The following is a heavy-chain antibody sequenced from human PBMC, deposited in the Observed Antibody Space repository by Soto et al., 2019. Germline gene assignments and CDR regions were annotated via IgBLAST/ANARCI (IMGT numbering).Heavy chain of an antibody. Sequence: SETLSLTCTVTGGSITSGDYYWSWIRQSPGKGLEWIGYKYHSGSPYYNPSLRSRVTISVDTSREQFSLSLTSVTAADTAVYYCARTGGEVAFNIWGQGTMVT. V-gene: IGHV4-30-4*01. CDR3: ARTGGEVAFNI. J-gene: IGHJ3*02. CDR2: KYHSGSP. CDR1: GGSITSGDYY. D-gene: IGHD3-16*01.